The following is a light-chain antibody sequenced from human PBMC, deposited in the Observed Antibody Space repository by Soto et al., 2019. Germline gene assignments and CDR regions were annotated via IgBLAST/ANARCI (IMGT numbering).Light chain of an antibody. CDR1: QSVSSSY. CDR2: GAS. V-gene: IGKV3-20*01. Sequence: EIVLTQSPGTLSLSPGERATLSCRASQSVSSSYLAGYQQNPGQAPRLLLYGASNRATGIPDRFSGSGFGANLAITNSRLESEDFAVYYCQQYDIAPLPCVRGTKLEIK. CDR3: QQYDIAPLP. J-gene: IGKJ2*01.